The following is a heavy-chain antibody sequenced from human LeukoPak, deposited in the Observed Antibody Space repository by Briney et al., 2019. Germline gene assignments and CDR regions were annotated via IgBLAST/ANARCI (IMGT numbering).Heavy chain of an antibody. Sequence: SETLSLTCTVSGGSISSHYWGWIRQPPGKGLEWIGYLYGSGSTKANPSLESRVTLSADTSKNQFSLRLSSVTAADTAVYYCATIKRGDIFGYFDFWGQESWSPFPQ. CDR2: LYGSGST. V-gene: IGHV4-59*11. CDR3: ATIKRGDIFGYFDF. J-gene: IGHJ4*01. CDR1: GGSISSHY. D-gene: IGHD5-18*01.